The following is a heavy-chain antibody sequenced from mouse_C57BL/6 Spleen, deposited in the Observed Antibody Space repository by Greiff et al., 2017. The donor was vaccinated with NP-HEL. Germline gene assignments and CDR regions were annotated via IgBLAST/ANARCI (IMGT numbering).Heavy chain of an antibody. Sequence: QVQLQQSGAELVRPGASVTLSCKASGYTFTDYEMHWVKQTHVHGLEWIGAIDPETGGTAYNQKFKGKAILTVDKSSSTAYMELRILTSEDSSVYTCTRNPRHYYGSSYWYCDVWGTGTTVTVSS. CDR2: IDPETGGT. CDR3: TRNPRHYYGSSYWYCDV. CDR1: GYTFTDYE. V-gene: IGHV1-15*01. D-gene: IGHD1-1*01. J-gene: IGHJ1*03.